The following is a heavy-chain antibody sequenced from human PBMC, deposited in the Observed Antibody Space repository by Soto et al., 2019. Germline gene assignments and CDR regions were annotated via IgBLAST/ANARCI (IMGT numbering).Heavy chain of an antibody. Sequence: GGSLRLSCAASGFTFSSYAMSWVCQAPGKGLEWVSAISGSGGSTYYADSVKGRFTISRDNSKNTLYLQMNSLRAEDTAVYYCAKKASGIGMLEGAYYYMDVWGKGTTVTVSS. CDR3: AKKASGIGMLEGAYYYMDV. D-gene: IGHD3-3*02. V-gene: IGHV3-23*01. CDR2: ISGSGGST. J-gene: IGHJ6*03. CDR1: GFTFSSYA.